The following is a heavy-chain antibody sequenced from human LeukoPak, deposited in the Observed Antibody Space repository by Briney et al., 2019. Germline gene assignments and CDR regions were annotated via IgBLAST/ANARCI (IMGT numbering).Heavy chain of an antibody. CDR1: GFTFSSDG. V-gene: IGHV3-30*18. Sequence: GGSQRLSCAASGFTFSSDGMHRVRQAPGKGLEWVAVISYDGSNKYYADSVKGRFTISRDNSKNTLYLQMNSLRAEDTAVYYCAKDYFRYYDSSLGGGKFDYWGQGTLVTVSS. J-gene: IGHJ4*02. D-gene: IGHD3-22*01. CDR2: ISYDGSNK. CDR3: AKDYFRYYDSSLGGGKFDY.